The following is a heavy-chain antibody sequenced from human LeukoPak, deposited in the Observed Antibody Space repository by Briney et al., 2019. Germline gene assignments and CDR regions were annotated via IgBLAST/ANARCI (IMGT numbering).Heavy chain of an antibody. J-gene: IGHJ4*02. CDR3: ARDDY. CDR1: GVTVSSNY. CDR2: IYSGGST. Sequence: GGSLRLSCAASGVTVSSNYMSWVCQAPGKGLEWVSVIYSGGSTYYADSVKGRFTISRDNSKNTLYLQMNSLRAEDTAVYYCARDDYWGQGTLVTVSS. V-gene: IGHV3-53*01.